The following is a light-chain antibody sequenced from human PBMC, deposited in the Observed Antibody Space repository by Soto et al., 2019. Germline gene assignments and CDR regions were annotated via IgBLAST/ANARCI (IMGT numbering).Light chain of an antibody. J-gene: IGLJ2*01. CDR3: SSYTSSSPVV. CDR2: DVS. V-gene: IGLV2-14*01. CDR1: SSDVGGYNY. Sequence: QSVLTQPASVSGSPGQSITISCTGTSSDVGGYNYVSWYQQHPGKAPKLKIYDVSNRPSGVSNRFSGSKSGNTASLTISGLQAEDEADYYCSSYTSSSPVVFGGGTQLTVL.